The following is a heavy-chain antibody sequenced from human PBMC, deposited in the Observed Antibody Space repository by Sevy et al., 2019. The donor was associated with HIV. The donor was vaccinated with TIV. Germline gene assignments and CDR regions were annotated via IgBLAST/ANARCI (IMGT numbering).Heavy chain of an antibody. CDR2: IYYSGRT. CDR1: GGSISNADYY. D-gene: IGHD3-3*01. V-gene: IGHV4-30-4*01. Sequence: SETLSLTCSVSGGSISNADYYWSWIHQPPGKGLEWIGYIYYSGRTYYNPSLKSRISISVDTSRNQFSLSLDSVTAADTAVYYCARMKFWNGYFDYWGQGTLVTVSS. CDR3: ARMKFWNGYFDY. J-gene: IGHJ4*02.